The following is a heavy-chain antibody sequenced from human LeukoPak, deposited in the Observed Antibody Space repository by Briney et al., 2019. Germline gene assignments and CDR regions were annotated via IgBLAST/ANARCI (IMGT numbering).Heavy chain of an antibody. CDR2: INPKNGGT. CDR1: GYTFTGYY. J-gene: IGHJ4*02. CDR3: ARGGSRATFDS. D-gene: IGHD2-2*01. V-gene: IGHV1-2*02. Sequence: ASVRVSRKASGYTFTGYYMHWVRQAPGQGLEWMGWINPKNGGTNYAQMFQGRVTMTRDTSVTTVYMDLSSLRSDDTAIYYCARGGSRATFDSWGQGTLVTVSS.